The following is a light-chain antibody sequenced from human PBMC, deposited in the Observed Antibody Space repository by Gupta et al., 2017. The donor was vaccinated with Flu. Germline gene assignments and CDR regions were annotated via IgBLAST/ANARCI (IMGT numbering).Light chain of an antibody. CDR3: QQLNNYPPWT. CDR1: QGIRNS. J-gene: IGKJ1*01. V-gene: IGKV1-9*01. CDR2: AAS. Sequence: DIQLTQSPSFLSASVGDRVTITCRASQGIRNSLAWYQQRPGKAPKLLIYAASTLQSGVSSRFSGSGSGTEFTLTISSLQPEDFATYYCQQLNNYPPWTFGQGTKVEIK.